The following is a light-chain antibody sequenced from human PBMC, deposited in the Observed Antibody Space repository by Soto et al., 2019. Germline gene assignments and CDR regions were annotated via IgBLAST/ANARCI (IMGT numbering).Light chain of an antibody. CDR1: QSISSY. J-gene: IGKJ5*01. CDR2: AAS. Sequence: DRQMTQYPYSLSASVGDRVTITCRASQSISSYLNWYQQKPGKAPKLLIYAASSLQSGRPSRFSGSGSGTNVTLANSILQPECHSTYYGHPIYGAPTFGHGTRLEIK. V-gene: IGKV1-39*01. CDR3: HPIYGAPT.